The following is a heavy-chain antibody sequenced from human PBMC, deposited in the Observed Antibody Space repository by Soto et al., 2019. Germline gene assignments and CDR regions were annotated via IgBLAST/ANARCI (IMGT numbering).Heavy chain of an antibody. CDR1: GGSISSGGYY. CDR2: IYYSGST. J-gene: IGHJ4*02. V-gene: IGHV4-31*03. CDR3: ARGAFVQAVAGTSLLFDY. D-gene: IGHD6-19*01. Sequence: PSETLSLTCTVSGGSISSGGYYWSWIRQHPGKGLEWIGYIYYSGSTYYNPSLKSRVTISVDTSKNQFSLKLSSVTAADTAVYYCARGAFVQAVAGTSLLFDYWGQGTLVTVSS.